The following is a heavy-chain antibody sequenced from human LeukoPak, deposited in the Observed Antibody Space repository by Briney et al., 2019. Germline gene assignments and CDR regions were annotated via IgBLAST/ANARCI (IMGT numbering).Heavy chain of an antibody. V-gene: IGHV5-51*01. D-gene: IGHD6-13*01. CDR3: ARTWQQLAYFDY. Sequence: GESLKISCKGSGYNFPSYWIGWVRQMPGKGLEWMGIIYPGDSDTRYSPSFQGQVTISADKSVSTAYLQWSSLKASDTAMYYCARTWQQLAYFDYWGQGTLVTVSS. J-gene: IGHJ4*02. CDR2: IYPGDSDT. CDR1: GYNFPSYW.